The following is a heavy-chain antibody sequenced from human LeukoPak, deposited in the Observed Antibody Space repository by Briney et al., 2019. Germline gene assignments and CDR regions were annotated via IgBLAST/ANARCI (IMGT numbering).Heavy chain of an antibody. CDR3: ARGDILTGYYMY. CDR1: GFTFSSYG. CDR2: IRFDGSTK. J-gene: IGHJ4*02. Sequence: GGSLRLSCAASGFTFSSYGMHWVRQAPGKGLEWVAFIRFDGSTKYYADSVKGRFTISRDNANNSLYLQMDSLRAEDTALYYCARGDILTGYYMYWGQGTLVTVSS. V-gene: IGHV3-30*02. D-gene: IGHD3-9*01.